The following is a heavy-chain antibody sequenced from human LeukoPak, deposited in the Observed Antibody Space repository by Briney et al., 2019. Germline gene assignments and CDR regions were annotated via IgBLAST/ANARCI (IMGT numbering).Heavy chain of an antibody. V-gene: IGHV3-7*01. J-gene: IGHJ4*02. Sequence: QPGGSLRLSCAASGFTFSTYWMIWVRQAPGKGLEWVANIKQDGSEKNYVDSVKGRFIISRDNVENSLYLQMNSLRVEDTAVYYCVRDRDSYGRRADHWGRGTLVTVAS. CDR1: GFTFSTYW. CDR3: VRDRDSYGRRADH. CDR2: IKQDGSEK. D-gene: IGHD5-18*01.